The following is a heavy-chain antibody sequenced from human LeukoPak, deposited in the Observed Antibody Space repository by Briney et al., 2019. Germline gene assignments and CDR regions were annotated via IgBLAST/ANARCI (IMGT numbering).Heavy chain of an antibody. CDR2: IYYSGST. Sequence: SETLSLTCTLSGGSISSYYWSWIRQPPGKGLEWIGYIYYSGSTNYNPYLKSRVTISVDTSKNQFSLKLSSVTAADTAVYYCARSSPGAFYPYCSSTSCYSWFDPWGQGTLVTVSS. V-gene: IGHV4-59*01. J-gene: IGHJ5*02. D-gene: IGHD2-2*02. CDR3: ARSSPGAFYPYCSSTSCYSWFDP. CDR1: GGSISSYY.